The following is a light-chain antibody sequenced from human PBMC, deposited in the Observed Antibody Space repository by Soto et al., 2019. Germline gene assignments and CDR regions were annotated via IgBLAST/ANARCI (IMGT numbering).Light chain of an antibody. J-gene: IGKJ4*01. CDR3: QLRSTWPLT. V-gene: IGKV3-11*01. CDR2: DAS. CDR1: QSVSSSY. Sequence: EIVLTQSPGTLSLSPGERATLSCRASQSVSSSYLAWYQQKPGQAPRLLIYDASNRATGIPARFSGSGSGTDFTLTISSLEPEDFAVYYCQLRSTWPLTFGGGTKVEIK.